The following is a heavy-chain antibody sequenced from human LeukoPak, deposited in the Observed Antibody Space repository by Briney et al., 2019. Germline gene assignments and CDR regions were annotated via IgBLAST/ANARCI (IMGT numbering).Heavy chain of an antibody. CDR3: ARGLAYCGGDCWPLDV. J-gene: IGHJ6*02. D-gene: IGHD2-21*02. CDR2: INPNGGGT. Sequence: ASVKVSCKASGYTFTGYYMHWVRQAPGQGLEWMGWINPNGGGTNYAQKFQGRVTMTRDTSISTAYMELSRLRSDDTAVYYCARGLAYCGGDCWPLDVWGQGTTVTVSS. V-gene: IGHV1-2*02. CDR1: GYTFTGYY.